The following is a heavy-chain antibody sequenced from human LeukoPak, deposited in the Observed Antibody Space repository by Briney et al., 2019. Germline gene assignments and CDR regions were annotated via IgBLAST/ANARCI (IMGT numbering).Heavy chain of an antibody. Sequence: SETLSLTCTVYGGSFSGYYWSWIRQPPGKGLEWIGYIYYSGSTNYNPSLKSRVTISVDTSKNQFSLKLSSATAADTAVYYGARVGEYYDSSGYYSRFDYWGQGTLATVSS. CDR1: GGSFSGYY. CDR2: IYYSGST. D-gene: IGHD3-22*01. CDR3: ARVGEYYDSSGYYSRFDY. V-gene: IGHV4-59*01. J-gene: IGHJ4*02.